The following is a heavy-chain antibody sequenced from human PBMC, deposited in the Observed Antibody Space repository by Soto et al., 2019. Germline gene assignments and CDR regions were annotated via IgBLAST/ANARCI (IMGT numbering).Heavy chain of an antibody. Sequence: SLSLTCPVSGGSIYTGGFYWSWIRQLPGKGLEWLGYIYYTGITQYTPSLKSRLTISTDTSDNQFSLRLTSVTAADTAVYYCATSLVTSRTRVDYWGQGTLVTVYS. J-gene: IGHJ4*02. CDR1: GGSIYTGGFY. CDR3: ATSLVTSRTRVDY. CDR2: IYYTGIT. V-gene: IGHV4-31*03. D-gene: IGHD1-26*01.